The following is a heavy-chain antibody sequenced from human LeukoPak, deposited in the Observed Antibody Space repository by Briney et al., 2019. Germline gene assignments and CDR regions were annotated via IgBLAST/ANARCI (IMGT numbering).Heavy chain of an antibody. V-gene: IGHV3-30*04. D-gene: IGHD3-10*01. Sequence: GGSLRLSCAASGFTFSSFSMHWVRQAPGKGLEWVAVISYDGSNKYYVDSAKGRFTISRDNAKNSLYLQMNSLRAEDTALYYCAKDTLLLWFGGRMDVWGQGTTVTVSS. CDR2: ISYDGSNK. J-gene: IGHJ6*02. CDR1: GFTFSSFS. CDR3: AKDTLLLWFGGRMDV.